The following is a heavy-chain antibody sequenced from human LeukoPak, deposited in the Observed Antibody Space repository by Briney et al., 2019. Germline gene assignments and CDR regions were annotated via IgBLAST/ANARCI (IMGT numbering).Heavy chain of an antibody. J-gene: IGHJ3*01. Sequence: GGSLRLSCAASGFTFSSYSMNWVRQAPGKGLEWVSSISSSSTYIYYADSVKGRFTVSRDNAKNSLYLQMNSLRAEDTAVYYCAREDTAVVSICWGQGTMVTVSS. V-gene: IGHV3-21*01. D-gene: IGHD5-18*01. CDR1: GFTFSSYS. CDR3: AREDTAVVSIC. CDR2: ISSSSTYI.